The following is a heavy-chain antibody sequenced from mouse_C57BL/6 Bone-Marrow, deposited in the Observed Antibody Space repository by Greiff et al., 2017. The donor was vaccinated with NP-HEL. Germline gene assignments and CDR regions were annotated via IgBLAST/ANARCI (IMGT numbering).Heavy chain of an antibody. Sequence: EVKLVESEGGLVQPGSSMKLSCTASGFTFSDYYMAWVRQVPEKGLEWVANINYGGSSTYYLDSLKGRFIISRDNAKNILDLQISSLKSEDTATYYCARDPPGEGTWYFDVWGTGTTVTVSS. CDR1: GFTFSDYY. V-gene: IGHV5-16*01. CDR3: ARDPPGEGTWYFDV. CDR2: INYGGSST. J-gene: IGHJ1*03. D-gene: IGHD2-14*01.